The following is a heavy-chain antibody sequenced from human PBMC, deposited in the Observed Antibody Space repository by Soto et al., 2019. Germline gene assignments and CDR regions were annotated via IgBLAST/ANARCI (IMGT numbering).Heavy chain of an antibody. CDR1: GFTFSSYS. CDR2: ISSSSRTI. V-gene: IGHV3-48*01. D-gene: IGHD5-12*01. J-gene: IGHJ5*02. CDR3: AREWDGDGYNSGWFDP. Sequence: GGSLRLSCAASGFTFSSYSMNWVSQAPGKGLEWVSYISSSSRTIYCADSVKGRFTISRDNAKNSLYLQMNSLRAEDTAVYYCAREWDGDGYNSGWFDPWGQGTLVTVSS.